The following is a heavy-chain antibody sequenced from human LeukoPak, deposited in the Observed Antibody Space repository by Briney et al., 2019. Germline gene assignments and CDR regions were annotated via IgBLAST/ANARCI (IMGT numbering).Heavy chain of an antibody. J-gene: IGHJ4*02. Sequence: KPSENLSRTCAVSGYSISSGYYWGWIRQPPGKGLEWIGSIYHSGSTYYNPSLKSRVTISVDTSKNQFSLKLSSVTAADTAVYYCARARITMVRGVTVTPIDYWGQGTLVTVSS. D-gene: IGHD3-10*01. CDR2: IYHSGST. CDR1: GYSISSGYY. CDR3: ARARITMVRGVTVTPIDY. V-gene: IGHV4-38-2*01.